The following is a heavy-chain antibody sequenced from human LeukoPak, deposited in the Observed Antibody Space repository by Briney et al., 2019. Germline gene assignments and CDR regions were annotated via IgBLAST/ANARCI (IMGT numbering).Heavy chain of an antibody. CDR3: ARRYLYYYYMDV. CDR2: INHSGST. D-gene: IGHD3-16*02. CDR1: GGSFSGYY. J-gene: IGHJ6*03. V-gene: IGHV4-34*01. Sequence: KPSETLSLTCAVYGGSFSGYYWSWIRQPPGKGLEWIGEINHSGSTNYNPSLKSRVTISVDTSKNQFSLKLSSVTAADTAVYYCARRYLYYYYMDVWGKGTTVTVSS.